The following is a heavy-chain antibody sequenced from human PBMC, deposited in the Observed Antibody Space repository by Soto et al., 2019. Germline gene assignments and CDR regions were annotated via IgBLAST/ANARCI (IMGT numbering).Heavy chain of an antibody. V-gene: IGHV3-30*18. Sequence: QVQLVESGGGVVQPGRSLRLSCAASGFTFSSYGMHWVRQAPGKGLEWVAVISYDGSNKYYADSVKGRFTISRDNSKNTLYLQMHSLRAEDTAVYYCAKDHYYYDLDAFDIWGQGTMVTVSS. CDR1: GFTFSSYG. CDR3: AKDHYYYDLDAFDI. CDR2: ISYDGSNK. D-gene: IGHD3-22*01. J-gene: IGHJ3*02.